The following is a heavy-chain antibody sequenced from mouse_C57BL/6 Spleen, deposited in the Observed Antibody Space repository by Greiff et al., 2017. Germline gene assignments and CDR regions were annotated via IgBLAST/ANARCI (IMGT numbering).Heavy chain of an antibody. J-gene: IGHJ4*01. CDR3: ARLNYYGSSDYYAMDY. D-gene: IGHD1-1*01. CDR2: ISSGGSYT. Sequence: EVKLVESGGDLVKPGGSLKLSCAASGFTFSSYGMSWVRQTPDKRLEWVATISSGGSYTYYPDSVKGRFTISRDNAKNTLYLQMSSLKSEDTAMYYCARLNYYGSSDYYAMDYWGQGTSVTVSS. V-gene: IGHV5-6*01. CDR1: GFTFSSYG.